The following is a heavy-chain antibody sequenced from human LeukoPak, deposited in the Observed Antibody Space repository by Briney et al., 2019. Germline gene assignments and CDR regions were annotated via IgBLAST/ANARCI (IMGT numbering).Heavy chain of an antibody. CDR1: GYTFTGYY. CDR2: INPNSGGT. D-gene: IGHD6-13*01. V-gene: IGHV1-2*02. Sequence: ASVKVSCKASGYTFTGYYMHWVRQAPGQGLEWMGWINPNSGGTNYAQKFQGRVTMTRDTSISTAYMELSRLRSDDTAVYYCARESQQLVRGDAFDIWGQGTMVTVSS. CDR3: ARESQQLVRGDAFDI. J-gene: IGHJ3*02.